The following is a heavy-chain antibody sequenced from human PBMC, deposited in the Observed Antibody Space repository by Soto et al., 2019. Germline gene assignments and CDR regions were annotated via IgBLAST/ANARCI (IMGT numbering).Heavy chain of an antibody. J-gene: IGHJ4*02. CDR3: ARHGRSRSSSWFDY. CDR1: GFTFSSYW. CDR2: IKQDGSEK. D-gene: IGHD6-13*01. V-gene: IGHV3-7*01. Sequence: EVQLVESGGGLVQPEGSLRLSCAASGFTFSSYWMSWVRQAPGKGLEWVANIKQDGSEKYYVDSVKGRFTISRDNAKNSLYLQMNSLRAEDTAVYYCARHGRSRSSSWFDYWGQGTLVTVSS.